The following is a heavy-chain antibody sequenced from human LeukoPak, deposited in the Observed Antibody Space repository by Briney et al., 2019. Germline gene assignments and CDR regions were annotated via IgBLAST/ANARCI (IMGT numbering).Heavy chain of an antibody. CDR3: ARGNSYYDSSGYFPWESFQH. D-gene: IGHD3-22*01. V-gene: IGHV4-59*01. Sequence: PSETLSLTCTVSGGSISSYYWSWIRQPPGKGLEWIGYIYYSGSTNYNPSLKSRVTISVDTSKNQFSLKLNSVAAADTALYYCARGNSYYDSSGYFPWESFQHWGQGTLVTVSS. CDR2: IYYSGST. J-gene: IGHJ1*01. CDR1: GGSISSYY.